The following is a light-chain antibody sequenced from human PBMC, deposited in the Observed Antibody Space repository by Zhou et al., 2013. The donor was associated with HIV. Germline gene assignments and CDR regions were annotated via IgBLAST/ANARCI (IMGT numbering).Light chain of an antibody. V-gene: IGKV3-20*01. CDR2: AVS. CDR3: LQDYTYPLT. J-gene: IGKJ4*01. Sequence: EIVLTQSPGTLSLSPGERATLSCRASQSISRDYLAWYQQKPGQAPRLLIYAVSSRTTGIPDRFSGSGSGTDFTLTISRLEPEDFATYYCLQDYTYPLTFGGGTKVEIK. CDR1: QSISRDY.